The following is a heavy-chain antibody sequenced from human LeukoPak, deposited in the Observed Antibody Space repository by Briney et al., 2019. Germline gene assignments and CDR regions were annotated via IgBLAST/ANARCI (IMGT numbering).Heavy chain of an antibody. D-gene: IGHD3-10*01. CDR2: ISGSGGST. J-gene: IGHJ6*04. Sequence: GGSLRLSCAASGFTFSSYAMSWVRQAPGKGLEWVSAISGSGGSTYYADSVKGRFTISRDNSKNTLYLQMNSLRADDTAVYYCAKGNGSGSYWWARYYYGMDVWGKGTTVTVSS. CDR1: GFTFSSYA. V-gene: IGHV3-23*01. CDR3: AKGNGSGSYWWARYYYGMDV.